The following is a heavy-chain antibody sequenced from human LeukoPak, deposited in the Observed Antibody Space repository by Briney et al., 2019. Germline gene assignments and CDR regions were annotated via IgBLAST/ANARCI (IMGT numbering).Heavy chain of an antibody. CDR1: GGSISSGIYY. CDR2: MYYSGNT. V-gene: IGHV4-61*01. CDR3: ARGKYYFDY. Sequence: SETLSLTCTVSGGSISSGIYYWSWIRQPPGKGLEWIGYMYYSGNTNYNPSLKSRLTTSLDTSKNQFSLKLSSVTAADTAVYYCARGKYYFDYWGQGTLVTVSS. J-gene: IGHJ4*02.